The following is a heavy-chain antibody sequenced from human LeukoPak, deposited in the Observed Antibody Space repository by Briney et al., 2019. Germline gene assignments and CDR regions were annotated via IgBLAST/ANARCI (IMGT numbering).Heavy chain of an antibody. CDR2: ISPSGGST. D-gene: IGHD5-24*01. J-gene: IGHJ4*02. CDR3: AKDMATIQSLDY. CDR1: GFTFSSSA. V-gene: IGHV3-23*01. Sequence: PGGSLRLSCAASGFTFSSSAMSWVRQAPGKGLEWVSTISPSGGSTFCADSVKGRFTISRDNSKNTLYLQMNSLRVEDTAVYFCAKDMATIQSLDYWGQGTLVTVSS.